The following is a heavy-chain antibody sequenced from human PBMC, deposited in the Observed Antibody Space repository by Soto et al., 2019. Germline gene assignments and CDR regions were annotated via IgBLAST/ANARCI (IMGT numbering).Heavy chain of an antibody. D-gene: IGHD2-15*01. CDR3: TGEQTSKVVTQ. CDR1: GGSISNYY. J-gene: IGHJ4*02. Sequence: PSETLSLTCTVSGGSISNYYWSWIRQPPGKGLEWIGCVYYTGSTNYNPSLKSRVTISVDTSKNQFSLKLSSVTAADTAVYYCTGEQTSKVVTQWGQGTLVTVSS. V-gene: IGHV4-59*01. CDR2: VYYTGST.